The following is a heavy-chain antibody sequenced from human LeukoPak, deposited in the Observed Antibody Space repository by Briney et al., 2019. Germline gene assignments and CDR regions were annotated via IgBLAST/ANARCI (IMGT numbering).Heavy chain of an antibody. Sequence: ASVKVSCKASGYTFTGYYMHWLRQAPGQGLEWMGWINPNSGGTNYAQKFQGRVTMTRDTSISTACMELSRLRSDDTAVYYCAKPRSGYDFENWFDPWGQGTLVTVSS. J-gene: IGHJ5*02. CDR3: AKPRSGYDFENWFDP. D-gene: IGHD5-12*01. CDR2: INPNSGGT. V-gene: IGHV1-2*02. CDR1: GYTFTGYY.